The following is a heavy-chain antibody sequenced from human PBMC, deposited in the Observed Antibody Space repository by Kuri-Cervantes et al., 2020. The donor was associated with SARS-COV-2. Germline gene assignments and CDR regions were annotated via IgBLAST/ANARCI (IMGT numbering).Heavy chain of an antibody. D-gene: IGHD2-2*01. CDR1: GYTFTSYA. J-gene: IGHJ6*02. Sequence: ASVKVSCKASGYTFTSYAMHWVRQAPGQGLEWMGWISAYNGNTNYAQKLQGRVTMTTDTSTSTAYMELRSLRSDDTAVYYCARDGPLVVPAAEVYYYYGMDVWGQGTTVTVSS. V-gene: IGHV1-18*01. CDR3: ARDGPLVVPAAEVYYYYGMDV. CDR2: ISAYNGNT.